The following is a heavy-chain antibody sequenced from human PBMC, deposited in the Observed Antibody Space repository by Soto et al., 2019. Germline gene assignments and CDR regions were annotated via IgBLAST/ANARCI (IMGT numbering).Heavy chain of an antibody. CDR3: AKEGYCSSTSCPTLGVYYYYYMDV. V-gene: IGHV3-9*01. CDR2: ISWNSGSI. CDR1: GFTFDDYA. D-gene: IGHD2-2*01. Sequence: GGSLRLSCAASGFTFDDYAMHWVRQAPGKGLEWVSGISWNSGSIGYADPVKGRFTISRDNAKNSLYLQMNSLRAEDTALYYCAKEGYCSSTSCPTLGVYYYYYMDVWGKGTTVTVSS. J-gene: IGHJ6*03.